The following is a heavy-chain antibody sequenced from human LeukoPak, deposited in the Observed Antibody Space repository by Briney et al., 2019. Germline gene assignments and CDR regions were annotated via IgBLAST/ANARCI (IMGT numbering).Heavy chain of an antibody. CDR3: ARGADCSSTSCSTMDV. V-gene: IGHV4-31*03. J-gene: IGHJ6*02. Sequence: SETLSLTCTVSGGSISSGGYYWSWIRQHPGKGLEWIGYIYYSGSTYYNPSLKSRVTISVDTSKNQFSLKLSSVTAADTAVYYCARGADCSSTSCSTMDVWGQGTTVTVSS. D-gene: IGHD2-2*02. CDR1: GGSISSGGYY. CDR2: IYYSGST.